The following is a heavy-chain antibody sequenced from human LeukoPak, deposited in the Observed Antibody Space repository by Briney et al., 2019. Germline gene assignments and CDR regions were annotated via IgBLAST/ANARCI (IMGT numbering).Heavy chain of an antibody. J-gene: IGHJ4*02. V-gene: IGHV5-51*01. CDR2: IYPGDSDT. CDR1: GYSFTSYW. D-gene: IGHD6-13*01. CDR3: ARQGGEQQLVVGGFDY. Sequence: GESLQISCKGSGYSFTSYWIGWVRQMPGKGLEWMGIIYPGDSDTRYSPSFQGQVTISADKSISTAYLQWSSLKASDTAMYYCARQGGEQQLVVGGFDYWGQGTLVTVSS.